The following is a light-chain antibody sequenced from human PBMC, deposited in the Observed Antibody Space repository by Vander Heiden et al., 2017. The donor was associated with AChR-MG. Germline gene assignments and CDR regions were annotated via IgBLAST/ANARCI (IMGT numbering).Light chain of an antibody. CDR2: YDR. CDR1: NIGNKS. CDR3: QVWDRSSDHPV. J-gene: IGLJ2*01. V-gene: IGLV3-21*04. Sequence: SYVLTQPPSVSVAPRKTARITCGGNNIGNKSVHWYQQKPGQAPGLVIYYDRDRPSGSPERFSGSNSGNTATLTISRVEAGDEADYYCQVWDRSSDHPVFGGGTKLTVL.